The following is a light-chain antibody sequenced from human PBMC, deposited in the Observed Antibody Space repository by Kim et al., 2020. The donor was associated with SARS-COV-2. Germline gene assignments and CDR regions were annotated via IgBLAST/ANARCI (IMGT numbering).Light chain of an antibody. CDR3: QQYYSTPLT. CDR2: WAS. CDR1: QSVLYNSNNKNY. J-gene: IGKJ4*01. V-gene: IGKV4-1*01. Sequence: RATIKYKASQSVLYNSNNKNYLAWHQQKPGQPPKLLNYWASTRESGVPDRCSGSGSGTDFTLTISSLQAEDVAVYYCQQYYSTPLTFGGGTKLEI.